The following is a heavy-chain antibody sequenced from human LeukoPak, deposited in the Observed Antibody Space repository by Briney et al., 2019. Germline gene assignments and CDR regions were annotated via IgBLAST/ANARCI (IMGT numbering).Heavy chain of an antibody. CDR2: ISYDGSNK. Sequence: GGSLRLSCAASGFTFSSYGMHWVRQAPGKGLEWVAVISYDGSNKYYADPVKGRFTISRDNSKNTLYLQMNSLRAEDTAVYYCAKDTYDYGNAFDYWGQGTLVTVSS. CDR3: AKDTYDYGNAFDY. D-gene: IGHD4-11*01. V-gene: IGHV3-30*18. J-gene: IGHJ4*02. CDR1: GFTFSSYG.